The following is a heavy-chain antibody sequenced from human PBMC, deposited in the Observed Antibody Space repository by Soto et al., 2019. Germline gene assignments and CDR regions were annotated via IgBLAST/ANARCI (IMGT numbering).Heavy chain of an antibody. CDR1: GFTFSSYS. J-gene: IGHJ3*02. Sequence: GGSXRLSCAASGFTFSSYSMNWVRQAPGKGLEWVSSISSSSSYIYYADSVKGRFTISRDNAKNSLYLQMNSLRAEDTAVYYCARGLMIFPRWLVAFDIWGQGTMVTVSS. CDR3: ARGLMIFPRWLVAFDI. CDR2: ISSSSSYI. D-gene: IGHD6-19*01. V-gene: IGHV3-21*01.